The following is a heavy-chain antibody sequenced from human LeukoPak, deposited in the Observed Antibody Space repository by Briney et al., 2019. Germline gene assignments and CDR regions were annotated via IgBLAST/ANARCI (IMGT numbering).Heavy chain of an antibody. CDR3: AKGERGDPYYYYMDV. Sequence: GRSLRLSCAASGFTFSSYGMHWVRQAPGKGLEWVAVIWYGGSNKYYADSVKGRFTISRDNSKNTLYLQMNSLRAEDTAVYYCAKGERGDPYYYYMDVWGKGTTVTVSS. CDR2: IWYGGSNK. J-gene: IGHJ6*03. CDR1: GFTFSSYG. V-gene: IGHV3-33*08. D-gene: IGHD2-21*01.